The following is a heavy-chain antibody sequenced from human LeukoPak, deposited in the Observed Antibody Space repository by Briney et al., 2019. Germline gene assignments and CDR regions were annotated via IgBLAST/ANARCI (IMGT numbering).Heavy chain of an antibody. CDR1: GFTFSNAW. J-gene: IGHJ4*02. D-gene: IGHD3-16*02. V-gene: IGHV3-15*01. CDR2: IKSKTDGGTT. Sequence: GGSLRLSCAASGFTFSNAWMSWVRQAPGKGLEWVGRIKSKTDGGTTDYAAPVKGRFTISRDDSKNTLYLQMNSLKTEDTAVYYCTTDNHYYDYVWGSYPPPDYWGQGTLVTVSS. CDR3: TTDNHYYDYVWGSYPPPDY.